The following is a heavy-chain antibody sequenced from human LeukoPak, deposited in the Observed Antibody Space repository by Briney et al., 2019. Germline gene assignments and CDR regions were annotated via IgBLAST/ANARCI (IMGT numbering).Heavy chain of an antibody. J-gene: IGHJ4*02. CDR3: ARDRGYSYGSFDY. Sequence: GGSLRLSCAASDFTFNKDWMNWVRQAPGKGLEWVAVIWYDGSNKYYADSVKGRFTISRDNSKNTLYLQMNSLRAEDTAVYYCARDRGYSYGSFDYWGQGTLVTVSS. CDR1: DFTFNKDW. CDR2: IWYDGSNK. D-gene: IGHD5-18*01. V-gene: IGHV3-33*08.